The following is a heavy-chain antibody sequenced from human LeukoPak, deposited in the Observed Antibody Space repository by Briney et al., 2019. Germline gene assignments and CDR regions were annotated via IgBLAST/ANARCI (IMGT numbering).Heavy chain of an antibody. CDR2: IWYDGSNE. D-gene: IGHD2-2*01. Sequence: GGSLRLSCAGSGFTLSAYGMHWVRQAPGKGLEWVAVIWYDGSNEYYADSVKGRFTISRDNSKNTLYLQMNSLRAEDTAVYYCARIYCSSTSCYDYYMDVWGKGTTVTVSS. CDR1: GFTLSAYG. J-gene: IGHJ6*03. CDR3: ARIYCSSTSCYDYYMDV. V-gene: IGHV3-33*01.